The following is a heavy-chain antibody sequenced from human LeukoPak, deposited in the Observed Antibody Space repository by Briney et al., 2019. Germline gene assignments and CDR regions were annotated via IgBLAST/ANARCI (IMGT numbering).Heavy chain of an antibody. CDR2: ISYDGTNK. V-gene: IGHV3-30*18. CDR3: AKDYLGASHTFDI. J-gene: IGHJ3*02. CDR1: GFTFNTYG. D-gene: IGHD1-26*01. Sequence: GGSLRLSCAASGFTFNTYGMHWVRQAPGKGLEWVAVISYDGTNKHYADPVKGRFTISRDNSKNTLYLQMTSLRGEDTAVYYCAKDYLGASHTFDIWGQGTMVTVSS.